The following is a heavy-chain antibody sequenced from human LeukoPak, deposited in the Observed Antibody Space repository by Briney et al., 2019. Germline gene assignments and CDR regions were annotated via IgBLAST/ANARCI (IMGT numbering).Heavy chain of an antibody. D-gene: IGHD2-15*01. CDR3: ARGLGYCSGGSCPRRAFDI. J-gene: IGHJ3*02. Sequence: GGSLRLSCAASGFTFSDYYMSWIRQAPGQGLEGVSFISSTGSTIYYADSVKGRFTISRDNAKNSVNLQMNSLRAEDTAVYYCARGLGYCSGGSCPRRAFDIWGQGTVVTVSS. CDR2: ISSTGSTI. CDR1: GFTFSDYY. V-gene: IGHV3-11*01.